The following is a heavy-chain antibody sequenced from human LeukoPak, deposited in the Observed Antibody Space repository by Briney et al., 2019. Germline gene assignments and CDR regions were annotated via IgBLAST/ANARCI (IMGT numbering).Heavy chain of an antibody. CDR1: GGSVSSRNW. V-gene: IGHV4-4*02. CDR3: ASSLFDP. Sequence: PSETLSLTCAVSGGSVSSRNWWSWFRQTPGKGLEWIGEIYHSGSTTYNPSFKSRVIMSVDKSKNQFSLNLYFVTAADTAIYYCASSLFDPWGQGTLVTVSS. J-gene: IGHJ5*02. CDR2: IYHSGST.